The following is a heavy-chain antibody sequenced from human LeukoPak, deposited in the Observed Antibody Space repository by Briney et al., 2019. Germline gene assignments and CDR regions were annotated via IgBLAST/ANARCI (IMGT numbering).Heavy chain of an antibody. CDR2: ISAYNGNT. V-gene: IGHV1-18*01. CDR3: AREEDVVVPAAMPDY. Sequence: EASVKVSCKASGYTFTSYGISWVRQAPGPGLERMGWISAYNGNTNYAQKLQGRVTMTTDTSTSTAYMELRSLRSDDTAVYYCAREEDVVVPAAMPDYWGQGTLVTVSS. D-gene: IGHD2-2*01. J-gene: IGHJ4*02. CDR1: GYTFTSYG.